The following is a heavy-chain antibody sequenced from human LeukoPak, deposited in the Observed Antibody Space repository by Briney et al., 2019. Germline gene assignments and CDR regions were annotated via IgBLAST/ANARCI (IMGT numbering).Heavy chain of an antibody. CDR3: ARHLRPGFGELLRLPRWFDP. CDR2: INHSGST. V-gene: IGHV4-34*01. Sequence: PSETLSLTCAVYGGSFSGYYWSWLRQPPGKGLEWIGEINHSGSTNYNPSLKSRVTISVDTSKNQFSLKLSSVTAADTAVYYCARHLRPGFGELLRLPRWFDPWGQGTLVTVSS. CDR1: GGSFSGYY. J-gene: IGHJ5*02. D-gene: IGHD3-10*01.